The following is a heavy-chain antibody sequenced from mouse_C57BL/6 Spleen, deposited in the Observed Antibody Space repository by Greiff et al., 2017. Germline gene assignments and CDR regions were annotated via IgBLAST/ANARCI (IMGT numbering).Heavy chain of an antibody. CDR2: ISDGGSYT. CDR1: GFTFSSYA. CDR3: ARDSLITTAYYFDY. D-gene: IGHD1-1*01. J-gene: IGHJ2*01. Sequence: EVQVVESGGGLVKPGGSLKLSCAASGFTFSSYAMSWVRQTPEKRLEWVATISDGGSYTYYPDNVKGRFTISRDNAKNNLYLQMSHLKSEDTAMYYCARDSLITTAYYFDYWGQGTTLTVSS. V-gene: IGHV5-4*01.